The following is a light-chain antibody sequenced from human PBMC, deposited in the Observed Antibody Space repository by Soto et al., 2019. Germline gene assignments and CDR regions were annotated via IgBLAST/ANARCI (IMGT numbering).Light chain of an antibody. J-gene: IGLJ3*02. CDR1: SSNIGAGYD. CDR2: GNS. Sequence: QPVLTQPPSVSGAPGQRVTISCTGSSSNIGAGYDVHWYQQLPGTAPKLLIYGNSNRPSGVPDRFSGSKSGTSASLAITGLRAEDEADYYCQSYDSSLRFGGGTKLTVL. CDR3: QSYDSSLR. V-gene: IGLV1-40*01.